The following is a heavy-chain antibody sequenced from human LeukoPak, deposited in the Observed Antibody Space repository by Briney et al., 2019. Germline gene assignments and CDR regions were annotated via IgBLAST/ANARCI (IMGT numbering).Heavy chain of an antibody. CDR2: ISYCGIT. CDR1: GGSISGYY. D-gene: IGHD6-19*01. J-gene: IGHJ4*02. CDR3: ARHRAIAGPFDH. Sequence: SETLALTCTISGGSISGYYWSWFRLPRGGGLECFGQISYCGITKYNPALESRVTVSGDTSKKQVSVDLSSVTAADTAFYYSARHRAIAGPFDHWGQGTLVTVSS. V-gene: IGHV4-59*08.